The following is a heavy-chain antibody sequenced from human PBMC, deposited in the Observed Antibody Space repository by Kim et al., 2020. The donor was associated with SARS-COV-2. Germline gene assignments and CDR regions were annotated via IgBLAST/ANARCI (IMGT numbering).Heavy chain of an antibody. V-gene: IGHV4-30-2*01. D-gene: IGHD6-13*01. Sequence: SETLSLTCAVSGGSISSGGYSWSWIRQPPGKGLEWIGYIYHSGSTYYNPSHKSRVTISVDRSKNQFSLKLSSVTAADTAVYYCARTSPGIAAAGSFDYWGQGTLVTVSS. J-gene: IGHJ4*02. CDR2: IYHSGST. CDR1: GGSISSGGYS. CDR3: ARTSPGIAAAGSFDY.